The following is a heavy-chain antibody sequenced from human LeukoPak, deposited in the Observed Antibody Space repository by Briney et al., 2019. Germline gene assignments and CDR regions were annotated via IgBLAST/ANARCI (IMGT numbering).Heavy chain of an antibody. J-gene: IGHJ4*02. Sequence: GGSLRLSCAASGLTFDDYAMHWVRQAPGKGLEWVSGISWNSGSIGYADSVKGRFTISRDNAKNSLYLQMNSLRAEDTALYYCAKGSSSSLPYYFDYWGQGTLVTVSS. CDR3: AKGSSSSLPYYFDY. CDR2: ISWNSGSI. V-gene: IGHV3-9*01. CDR1: GLTFDDYA. D-gene: IGHD6-6*01.